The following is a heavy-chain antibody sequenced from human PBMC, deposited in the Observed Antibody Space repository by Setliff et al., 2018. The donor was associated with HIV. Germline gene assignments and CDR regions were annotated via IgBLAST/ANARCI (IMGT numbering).Heavy chain of an antibody. Sequence: PSETLSLTCVVSGYSISSGFYWGWIRQPPGKGLEWIGTIYHSGSTYYNPSLKSRVTISVDTSKNQFSLKVSSVTAADTAVYYCARQSSGSPEYFQHWGQGTLVTVSS. CDR2: IYHSGST. J-gene: IGHJ1*01. CDR3: ARQSSGSPEYFQH. CDR1: GYSISSGFY. D-gene: IGHD1-26*01. V-gene: IGHV4-38-2*01.